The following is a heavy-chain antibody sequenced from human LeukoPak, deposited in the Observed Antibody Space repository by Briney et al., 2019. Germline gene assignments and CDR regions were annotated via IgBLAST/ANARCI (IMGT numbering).Heavy chain of an antibody. Sequence: KPSETLSLTCAVYGGSFSGYYWSWIRQPPGKGLEWIGEINHSGSTNYNPSLKSRVTISVDTSKNQFSLKLSSVTAADTAVYYCARGRRWLQVFDYWGQGTLVTVSS. CDR3: ARGRRWLQVFDY. V-gene: IGHV4-34*01. J-gene: IGHJ4*02. CDR1: GGSFSGYY. D-gene: IGHD5-24*01. CDR2: INHSGST.